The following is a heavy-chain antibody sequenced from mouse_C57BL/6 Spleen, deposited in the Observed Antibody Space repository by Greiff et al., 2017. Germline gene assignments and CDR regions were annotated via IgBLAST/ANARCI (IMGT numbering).Heavy chain of an antibody. V-gene: IGHV14-4*01. CDR3: TTGDYYGSSYRFAY. J-gene: IGHJ3*01. CDR1: GFNIKDDY. Sequence: VQLQQSGAELVRPGASVKLSCTASGFNIKDDYMHWVKPRPEQGLEWIGWIDPENGDTEYASKFQGKATITADTSSNTAYLQLSSLTSEDTAVYYCTTGDYYGSSYRFAYWGQGTLVTVSA. CDR2: IDPENGDT. D-gene: IGHD1-1*01.